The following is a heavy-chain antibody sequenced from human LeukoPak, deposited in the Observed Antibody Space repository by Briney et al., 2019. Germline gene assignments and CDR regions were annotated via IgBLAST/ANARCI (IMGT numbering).Heavy chain of an antibody. CDR3: AKIEGLAATIGD. D-gene: IGHD1-26*01. CDR2: IYPKNGAT. Sequence: GASVTVSCKASGSTFTTYYIHWVRQAPGQGLEWMGYIYPKNGATKYAQKFQGRVTLTRDASITTAYMELSSLKSDDTAVYYCAKIEGLAATIGDWGQGTLVTVSS. CDR1: GSTFTTYY. J-gene: IGHJ4*02. V-gene: IGHV1-2*02.